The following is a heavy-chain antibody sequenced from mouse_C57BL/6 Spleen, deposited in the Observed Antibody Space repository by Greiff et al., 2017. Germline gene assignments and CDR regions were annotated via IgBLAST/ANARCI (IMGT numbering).Heavy chain of an antibody. CDR1: GFTFSSYA. D-gene: IGHD1-1*01. CDR3: ARDNYYGSSPHFDY. Sequence: DVHLVESGGGLVKPGGSLKLSCAASGFTFSSYAMSWVRQTPEKRLEWVATISDGGSYTYYPDNVKGRFTISRDNAKNNLYLQMSHLKSEDTAMYYCARDNYYGSSPHFDYWGQGTTLTVSS. V-gene: IGHV5-4*01. J-gene: IGHJ2*01. CDR2: ISDGGSYT.